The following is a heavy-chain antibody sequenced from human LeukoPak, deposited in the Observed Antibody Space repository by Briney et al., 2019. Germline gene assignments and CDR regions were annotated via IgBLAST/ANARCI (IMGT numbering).Heavy chain of an antibody. Sequence: GGPMRFSCAASGFIFSSYEMNWVRQAPGKGVEWVSYFSSSCISIYYADSVKGRFTISRDNAKNSLYLQMNSLRAEDTAVYYCVRVNSGAVARTIEPCFDYWGQGTLVTVSS. V-gene: IGHV3-48*03. CDR1: GFIFSSYE. D-gene: IGHD6-19*01. CDR2: FSSSCISI. J-gene: IGHJ4*02. CDR3: VRVNSGAVARTIEPCFDY.